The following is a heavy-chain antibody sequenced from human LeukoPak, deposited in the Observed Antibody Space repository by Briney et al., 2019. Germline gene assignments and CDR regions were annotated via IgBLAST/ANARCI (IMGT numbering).Heavy chain of an antibody. CDR1: GYTFTSYY. CDR2: INPSGGST. J-gene: IGHJ4*02. Sequence: ASVKVSCKASGYTFTSYYMHWVRQAPGQGLEWMGIINPSGGSTSYAQKFQGRVTMTRDTSTSTVYMELSSLRSEDTAVNYCARGIGQQLSTVGFDYWGQGTLVTVSS. D-gene: IGHD6-13*01. V-gene: IGHV1-46*01. CDR3: ARGIGQQLSTVGFDY.